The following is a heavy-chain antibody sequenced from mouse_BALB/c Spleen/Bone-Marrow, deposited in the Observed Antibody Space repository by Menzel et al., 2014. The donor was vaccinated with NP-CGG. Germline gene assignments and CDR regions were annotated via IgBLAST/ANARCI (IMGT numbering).Heavy chain of an antibody. CDR3: ARYYGSSQAWFAY. CDR2: IWAGGST. D-gene: IGHD1-1*01. V-gene: IGHV2-9*02. CDR1: GFSLTSYG. Sequence: VQREESGPGLVAPSQSLSITCTVSGFSLTSYGVHWVRQPPGKGLEWLGVIWAGGSTNYNSALMSRLSISKDNSKSQVFLKMNSLQTDDTAMYYCARYYGSSQAWFAYWGQGTLVTVSA. J-gene: IGHJ3*01.